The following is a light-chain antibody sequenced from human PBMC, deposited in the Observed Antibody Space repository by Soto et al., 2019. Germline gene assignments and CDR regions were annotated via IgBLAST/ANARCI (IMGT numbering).Light chain of an antibody. CDR1: QSISGW. Sequence: DIQMTQYPSTLSAALGDIVTITCRASQSISGWLAWYQQKPGTAPKLLIYEASNLESGVPSRFSGSGSGTEFTLTISSLQPDDFATYYCQQYYSDWTFGQGSKVDIK. J-gene: IGKJ1*01. CDR2: EAS. CDR3: QQYYSDWT. V-gene: IGKV1-5*01.